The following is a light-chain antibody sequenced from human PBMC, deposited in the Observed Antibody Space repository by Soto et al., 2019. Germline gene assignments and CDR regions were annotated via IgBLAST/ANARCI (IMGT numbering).Light chain of an antibody. CDR2: QAS. J-gene: IGKJ1*01. CDR1: QSISSW. CDR3: QHCQSCPRT. V-gene: IGKV1-5*03. Sequence: DILMTQSPSTLSASAGDRVTITCRASQSISSWLAWYQQKPGQAPKLLIYQASSLATGVPARFSGSGSGTEFTLTISSVQPEDFALYYCQHCQSCPRTFGQGTKVDIK.